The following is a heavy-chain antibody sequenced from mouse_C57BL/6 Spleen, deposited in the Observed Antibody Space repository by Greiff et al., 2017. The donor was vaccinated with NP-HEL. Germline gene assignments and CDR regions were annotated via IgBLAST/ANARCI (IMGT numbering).Heavy chain of an antibody. Sequence: QVQLQQSGAELAKPGASVKLSCKASGYTFTSYWMHWVKQRPGQGLEWIGYINPSSGYTKYNQKFKDKATLTADKSSSTAYMQLSSLTYEDSAVYYCARLDYDYDVGSWFAYWGQGTLVTVSA. V-gene: IGHV1-7*01. CDR3: ARLDYDYDVGSWFAY. J-gene: IGHJ3*01. D-gene: IGHD2-4*01. CDR1: GYTFTSYW. CDR2: INPSSGYT.